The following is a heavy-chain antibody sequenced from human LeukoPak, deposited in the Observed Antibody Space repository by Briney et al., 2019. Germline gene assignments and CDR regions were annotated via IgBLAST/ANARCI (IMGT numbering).Heavy chain of an antibody. CDR2: MYHSGST. V-gene: IGHV4-38-2*01. J-gene: IGHJ4*02. CDR1: GHSISSGYY. D-gene: IGHD3-22*01. CDR3: ARSAYYYDSSFDY. Sequence: SETLSLTCAVSGHSISSGYYWGWFRQPPGEGLEWIGTMYHSGSTYYNPSLKSRVTISVDTSKNQFSLKLDSVTAADTAVYYCARSAYYYDSSFDYWGQGTLVTVSS.